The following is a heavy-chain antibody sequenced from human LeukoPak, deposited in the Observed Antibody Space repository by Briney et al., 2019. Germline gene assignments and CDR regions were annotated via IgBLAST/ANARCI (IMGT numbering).Heavy chain of an antibody. J-gene: IGHJ4*02. V-gene: IGHV1-18*01. CDR1: GYTFTSYG. D-gene: IGHD3-9*01. CDR3: ARDRDYDILTAEDY. CDR2: ISAYYGNT. Sequence: ASVKVSCKASGYTFTSYGISWVRQAPGQGLEWMGWISAYYGNTNYAQKLQGRVTMTTDTSTSTAYMELRSLRSDDTAVYYCARDRDYDILTAEDYWGQGTLVTVSS.